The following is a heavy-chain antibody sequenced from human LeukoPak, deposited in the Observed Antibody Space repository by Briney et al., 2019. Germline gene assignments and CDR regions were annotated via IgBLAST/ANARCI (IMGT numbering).Heavy chain of an antibody. CDR3: ARGDFDWLLFPY. J-gene: IGHJ4*02. V-gene: IGHV4-34*01. CDR1: GGSFSGYY. D-gene: IGHD3-9*01. Sequence: SETLSLTCAVYGGSFSGYYWSWIRQPPGKGLEWIGEINHSGSTNYNPSLKSRVTISVDTPKNQFSLKLSSVTAADTAVYYCARGDFDWLLFPYWGQGTLVTVSS. CDR2: INHSGST.